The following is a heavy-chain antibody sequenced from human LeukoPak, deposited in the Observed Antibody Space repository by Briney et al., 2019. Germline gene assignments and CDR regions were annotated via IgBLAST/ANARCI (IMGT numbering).Heavy chain of an antibody. CDR3: ARGRSGSSSGWPKRYYFDY. D-gene: IGHD6-19*01. Sequence: PSETLSLTCTVSGDSISSGPYYWGWIRQPPGKGLEWIGNIYYGENTYYNPSLKSRVTISIDTSNNQFYLKLSSLTAADTAVYYCARGRSGSSSGWPKRYYFDYWGQGTLVTVSS. CDR1: GDSISSGPYY. J-gene: IGHJ4*02. V-gene: IGHV4-39*01. CDR2: IYYGENT.